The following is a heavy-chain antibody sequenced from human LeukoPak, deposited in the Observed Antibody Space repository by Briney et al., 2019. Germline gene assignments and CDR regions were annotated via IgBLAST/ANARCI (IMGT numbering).Heavy chain of an antibody. V-gene: IGHV3-48*03. J-gene: IGHJ4*02. D-gene: IGHD2-21*02. CDR3: AKDFVVVPGNVNYFDY. Sequence: GGSLRLSCSASGFSFSSYEMNWVRQAPGKGLEWVSHISSSATSTYYADSVKGRFTVSRDNSKNTLYVQMKSLRAEDTAVYYCAKDFVVVPGNVNYFDYWGQGTLVTVSS. CDR2: ISSSATST. CDR1: GFSFSSYE.